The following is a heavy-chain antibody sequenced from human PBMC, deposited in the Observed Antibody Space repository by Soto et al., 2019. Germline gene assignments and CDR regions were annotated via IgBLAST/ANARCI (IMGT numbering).Heavy chain of an antibody. Sequence: SVEVSCKAPGGTFSSYAISWVRQAPGQGLEWMGGIIPIFGTANYAQKFQGRVTITADESTSTAYMELSSLRSEDTAVYYCARAGDTDMDYYYYGMDVWGQGTTVTVSS. D-gene: IGHD5-18*01. J-gene: IGHJ6*02. V-gene: IGHV1-69*13. CDR3: ARAGDTDMDYYYYGMDV. CDR1: GGTFSSYA. CDR2: IIPIFGTA.